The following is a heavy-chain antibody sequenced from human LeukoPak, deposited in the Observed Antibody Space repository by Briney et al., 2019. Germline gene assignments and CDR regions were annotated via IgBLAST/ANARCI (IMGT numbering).Heavy chain of an antibody. CDR3: VRVSCTNGVCYGFDY. J-gene: IGHJ4*02. V-gene: IGHV3-7*01. D-gene: IGHD2-8*01. CDR2: IKQDGSEK. Sequence: GGSLRLSCAASGFTFSRYWISWVRQAPGKGLEWVANIKQDGSEKYYVDSVKGRFTISRDNAKNSLYLQMNSLRDEDTAVYYCVRVSCTNGVCYGFDYWGQGTRVTVSS. CDR1: GFTFSRYW.